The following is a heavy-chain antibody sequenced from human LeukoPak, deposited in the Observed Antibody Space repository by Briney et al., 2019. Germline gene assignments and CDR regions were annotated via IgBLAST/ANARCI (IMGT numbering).Heavy chain of an antibody. D-gene: IGHD3-10*01. CDR2: INQDGSET. J-gene: IGHJ4*02. CDR3: VRSLQKFGTRDY. V-gene: IGHV3-7*01. CDR1: EFIFGAYW. Sequence: PGGSLRLSCAGSEFIFGAYWMTWVRQASGKGLEWVAHINQDGSETYYMDSVKGRFTISRDNAKKSVFLHMNSLTAEDTALYYCVRSLQKFGTRDYWGQGTLVTVSS.